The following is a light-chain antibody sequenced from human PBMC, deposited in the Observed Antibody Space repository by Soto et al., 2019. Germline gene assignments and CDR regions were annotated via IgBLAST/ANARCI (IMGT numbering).Light chain of an antibody. CDR2: DQS. CDR3: QQYNTWPLT. J-gene: IGKJ3*01. Sequence: TVMTQSPATLSVSPGDRPTLSCSASQRVSSNLAWYQQNPGQAPRLLIYDQSTRATGIPARFSGSGSGTEFTLTISCLQSEDFAVYYCQQYNTWPLTFGPGTNVDIK. CDR1: QRVSSN. V-gene: IGKV3-15*01.